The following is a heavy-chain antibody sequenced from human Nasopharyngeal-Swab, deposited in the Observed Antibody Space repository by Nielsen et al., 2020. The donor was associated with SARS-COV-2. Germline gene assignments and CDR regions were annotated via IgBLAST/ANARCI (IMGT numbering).Heavy chain of an antibody. CDR3: ARVSNRGYSYGLGY. J-gene: IGHJ4*02. Sequence: SETLSLTCTVSGGSISSYYWSWIRQPPGKGLEWIGYIYYSGSTNYNPSLKSRVTISVDTSKNQFSLKLSSVTAADTAVYYCARVSNRGYSYGLGYWGQGTLVTVSS. CDR2: IYYSGST. CDR1: GGSISSYY. D-gene: IGHD5-18*01. V-gene: IGHV4-59*01.